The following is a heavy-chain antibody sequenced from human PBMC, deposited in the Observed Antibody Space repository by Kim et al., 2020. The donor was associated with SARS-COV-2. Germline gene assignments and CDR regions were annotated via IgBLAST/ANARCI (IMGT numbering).Heavy chain of an antibody. J-gene: IGHJ4*02. Sequence: GGSLRLSCAASGFTFSSYGMHWVRQAPGKGLEWVAVIWYDGSNKYYADSVKGRFTISRDNSKNTLYLQMNSLRAEDTAVYYCARGRAGGIQLWLFDYWGQGTLVTVSS. CDR3: ARGRAGGIQLWLFDY. V-gene: IGHV3-33*01. CDR2: IWYDGSNK. CDR1: GFTFSSYG. D-gene: IGHD5-18*01.